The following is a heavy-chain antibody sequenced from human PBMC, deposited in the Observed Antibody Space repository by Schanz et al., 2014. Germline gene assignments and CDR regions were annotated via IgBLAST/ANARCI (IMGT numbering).Heavy chain of an antibody. CDR1: GFTFSGYA. Sequence: VQLVESGGGLVQPGGSLRLSCAASGFTFSGYAMSWVRQAPGKGLEWLAFLRSDGSRRDYADSVKGRFTISRDNSKNTLYLQMNSLRAEDTAVYYCAKDSRGSSFDMDVWGQGTTVTVSS. CDR2: LRSDGSRR. V-gene: IGHV3-30*02. D-gene: IGHD1-26*01. CDR3: AKDSRGSSFDMDV. J-gene: IGHJ6*02.